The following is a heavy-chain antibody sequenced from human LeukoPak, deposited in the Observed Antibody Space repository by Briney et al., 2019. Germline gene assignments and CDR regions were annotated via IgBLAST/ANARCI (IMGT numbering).Heavy chain of an antibody. CDR1: GFIFNNNF. CDR2: IKQDGSEK. Sequence: PGGSLRLSCAASGFIFNNNFMSWVRQVPGKGLEWLANIKQDGSEKTYVDSVKGRFTIFRDNAKNTLYMQMNSLRAEDTAVYYCVKGAVASTDHFYFYYYMDVWGKGTTVTVSS. CDR3: VKGAVASTDHFYFYYYMDV. V-gene: IGHV3-7*01. J-gene: IGHJ6*03. D-gene: IGHD6-19*01.